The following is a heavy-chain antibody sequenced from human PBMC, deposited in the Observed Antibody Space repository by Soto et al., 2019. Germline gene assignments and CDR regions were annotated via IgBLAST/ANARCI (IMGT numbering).Heavy chain of an antibody. D-gene: IGHD4-4*01. CDR3: ARDGDGRMTTNPYYYNGMDV. Sequence: KTSETLSLTCTVSGGSISSSSYYWGWIRQPPGKGLEWIGSIYYSGSTYYNPSLKSRVTISVDTSKNQFSLKLSSVTAADTAVYYCARDGDGRMTTNPYYYNGMDVWGPGTTVTVSS. CDR2: IYYSGST. CDR1: GGSISSSSYY. V-gene: IGHV4-39*07. J-gene: IGHJ6*02.